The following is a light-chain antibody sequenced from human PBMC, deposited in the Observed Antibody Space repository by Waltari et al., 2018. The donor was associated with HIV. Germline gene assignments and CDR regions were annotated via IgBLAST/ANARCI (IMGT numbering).Light chain of an antibody. CDR2: EVS. CDR3: SSYTSSTTLEV. Sequence: QSALTQPASVSGSPGQSLTISCTGTTSDVGGFNYVSWYQQHPGKAPKVMIYEVSNRPSGVSNRFSGSKSGNTASLTISGLQAEDEADYYCSSYTSSTTLEVFGTGTKVTVL. CDR1: TSDVGGFNY. V-gene: IGLV2-14*01. J-gene: IGLJ1*01.